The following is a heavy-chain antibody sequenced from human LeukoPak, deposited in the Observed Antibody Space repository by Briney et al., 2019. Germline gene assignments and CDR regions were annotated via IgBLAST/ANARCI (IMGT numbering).Heavy chain of an antibody. CDR1: GCSISSGSYY. J-gene: IGHJ5*02. CDR3: ARDPYGDYVGWFDP. D-gene: IGHD4-17*01. V-gene: IGHV4-61*02. Sequence: SETLSLTCTASGCSISSGSYYWSWIRQPAGKGLEWIGRIYTSGSTNYNPSLKSRVTISVDTSKNQFSLKLSSVTAADTAVYYCARDPYGDYVGWFDPWGQGTLVTVSS. CDR2: IYTSGST.